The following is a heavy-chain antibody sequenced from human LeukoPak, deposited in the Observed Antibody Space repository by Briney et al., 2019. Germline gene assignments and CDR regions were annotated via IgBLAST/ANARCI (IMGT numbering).Heavy chain of an antibody. CDR1: GFTFSSYG. Sequence: GGSLRLSCAASGFTFSSYGMHWVRQAPGKGLEWVAVIWYDGSNKYYADSVKGRFTISRDNSKNTLYLQMNSLRAEDTAVYYCVRDWGPVGQWPDYWGQGTLVTVSS. J-gene: IGHJ4*01. V-gene: IGHV3-33*01. CDR3: VRDWGPVGQWPDY. D-gene: IGHD6-19*01. CDR2: IWYDGSNK.